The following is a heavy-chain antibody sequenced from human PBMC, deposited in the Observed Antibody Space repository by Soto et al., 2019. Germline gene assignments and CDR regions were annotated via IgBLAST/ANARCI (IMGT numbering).Heavy chain of an antibody. V-gene: IGHV1-46*01. J-gene: IGHJ6*02. D-gene: IGHD3-22*01. CDR1: GYTFTSYY. Sequence: ASVKVSCKASGYTFTSYYMHWLEQPPEQGLEGMGIINPSGGSTSYAQKFQGRVTMTRDTSTSTVYMELSSLGSEDTAVYYCARAPYYYDSSGSRSYYGMDVWGQGTTVTVSS. CDR2: INPSGGST. CDR3: ARAPYYYDSSGSRSYYGMDV.